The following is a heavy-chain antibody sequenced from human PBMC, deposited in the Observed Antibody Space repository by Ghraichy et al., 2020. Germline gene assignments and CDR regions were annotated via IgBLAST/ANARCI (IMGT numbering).Heavy chain of an antibody. CDR3: FAAAAEYYYYGMDV. CDR2: ISSSSATI. Sequence: GGSLRLSCAASGFPFSSYNMNWVRQAPGKGLEWISYISSSSATIYYADSVKGRFAISRDNARNALYLQMNSLRGEDTAVYYCFAAAAEYYYYGMDVWGQGTTVTVSS. CDR1: GFPFSSYN. V-gene: IGHV3-48*01. D-gene: IGHD6-13*01. J-gene: IGHJ6*02.